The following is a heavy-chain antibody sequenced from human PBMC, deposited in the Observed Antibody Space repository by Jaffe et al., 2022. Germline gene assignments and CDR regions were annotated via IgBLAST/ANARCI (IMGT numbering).Heavy chain of an antibody. CDR2: IRYDGSNK. Sequence: QVQLVESGGGVVQPGGSLRLSCAASGFTFSNYGMHWVRQAPGKGLEWVTFIRYDGSNKYYADSVKGRFTISRDNSKNTLYLLMNSLRPEDTAVYYCAKVGGPVAEAYYYYYMDAWGKGTTVTVSS. CDR3: AKVGGPVAEAYYYYYMDA. V-gene: IGHV3-30*02. CDR1: GFTFSNYG. J-gene: IGHJ6*03. D-gene: IGHD6-19*01.